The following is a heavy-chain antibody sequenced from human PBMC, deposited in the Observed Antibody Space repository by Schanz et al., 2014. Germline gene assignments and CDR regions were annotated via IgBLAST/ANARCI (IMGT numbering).Heavy chain of an antibody. CDR3: AKDISDTSGKDDY. J-gene: IGHJ4*02. Sequence: EVQLLESGGGLVQPGGSLRLSCAASGFTFSSYARSWVRQAPGKGLEWGSAISGGGGTTYYADSVKGRFTISRDNSKNTLFLQMNSLRVEDSAIYYCAKDISDTSGKDDYWGQGTLVTVSS. V-gene: IGHV3-23*01. D-gene: IGHD3-22*01. CDR1: GFTFSSYA. CDR2: ISGGGGTT.